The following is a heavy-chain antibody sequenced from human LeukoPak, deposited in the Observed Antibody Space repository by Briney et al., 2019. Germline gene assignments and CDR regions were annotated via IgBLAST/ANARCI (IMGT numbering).Heavy chain of an antibody. D-gene: IGHD1-26*01. CDR2: ISGSGGRT. CDR1: GFTFSSYG. CDR3: AKNREVAATLPNDW. V-gene: IGHV3-23*01. Sequence: GGSLRLSCAASGFTFSSYGMSWVRQAPGKGLEWVSAISGSGGRTFYADSVQGRFTISRDNYKNTLNLQMNSLRAEDTAVYYCAKNREVAATLPNDWWGQGTLITVSS. J-gene: IGHJ4*02.